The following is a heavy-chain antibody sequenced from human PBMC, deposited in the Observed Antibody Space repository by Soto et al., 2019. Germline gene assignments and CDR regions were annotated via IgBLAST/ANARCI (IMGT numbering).Heavy chain of an antibody. CDR1: GFSLSADGVG. D-gene: IGHD2-21*01. Sequence: QITLKESGPTLVKPTQPLTLTCTFSGFSLSADGVGVGWIRQPPGKALEWLALIYWDEDQRYSPSLKTSLTITQDPAKNEVVLIMTNTDPVYTATYCCAQAYGGTSWPNVAFDVWGQGTVVTVSS. CDR2: IYWDEDQ. CDR3: AQAYGGTSWPNVAFDV. V-gene: IGHV2-5*02. J-gene: IGHJ3*01.